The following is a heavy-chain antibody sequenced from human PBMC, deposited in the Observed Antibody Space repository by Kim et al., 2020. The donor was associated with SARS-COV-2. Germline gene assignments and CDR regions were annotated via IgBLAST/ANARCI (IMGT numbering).Heavy chain of an antibody. J-gene: IGHJ4*02. CDR1: GVLVGGGPSY. CDR3: ARDPGGYDRNFDY. V-gene: IGHV4-31*03. CDR2: ISYSGST. Sequence: SETLSLTCTVSGVLVGGGPSYWNWIRQHPGKGLEWIGYISYSGSTYYNPSLKSRLTISLDTSKNQFSLTLKSVTAADRAIYYCARDPGGYDRNFDYWGQGTLVTVSS. D-gene: IGHD5-12*01.